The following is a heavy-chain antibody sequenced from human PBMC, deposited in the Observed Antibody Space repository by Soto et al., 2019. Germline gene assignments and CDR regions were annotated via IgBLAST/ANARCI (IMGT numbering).Heavy chain of an antibody. V-gene: IGHV4-34*01. D-gene: IGHD3-9*01. CDR2: INHSGST. CDR1: GGSFSGYY. Sequence: SETLSLTCAVYGGSFSGYYWSWIRQPPGKGLEWIGEINHSGSTNYNPSLKSRVTISVDTSKNQFSLKLSSVTAADTAVYYCARGPRYYDILTGYSPSYYYYGMGVWGQGTTVTVSS. CDR3: ARGPRYYDILTGYSPSYYYYGMGV. J-gene: IGHJ6*02.